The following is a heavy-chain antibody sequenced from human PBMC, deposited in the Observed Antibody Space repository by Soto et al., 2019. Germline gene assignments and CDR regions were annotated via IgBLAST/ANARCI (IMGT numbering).Heavy chain of an antibody. Sequence: PSETLSLTCTVSGCSISSGGYYWSWIHQHPGKGLEWIGYIYYSGSAYYNPSLRSRITISVDTSKNQFSLKLSSVTAADTAMYYCARAGQYSGSWYYYDAWGQGTQVTVSS. CDR1: GCSISSGGYY. J-gene: IGHJ4*02. V-gene: IGHV4-31*03. CDR2: IYYSGSA. CDR3: ARAGQYSGSWYYYDA. D-gene: IGHD6-13*01.